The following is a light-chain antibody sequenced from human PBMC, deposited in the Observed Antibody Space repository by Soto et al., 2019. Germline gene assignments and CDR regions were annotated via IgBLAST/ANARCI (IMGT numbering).Light chain of an antibody. CDR1: QTISTA. CDR3: QQSYSTPT. V-gene: IGKV1-39*01. Sequence: DIQMTQSTSSLSASVGDRVTITCRASQTISTALNWYQQKPGKAPKLLIYATSILQSGVPSRFSSSGFGTDFILTITNLQPEDFATYYCQQSYSTPTFGGGTTV. J-gene: IGKJ4*01. CDR2: ATS.